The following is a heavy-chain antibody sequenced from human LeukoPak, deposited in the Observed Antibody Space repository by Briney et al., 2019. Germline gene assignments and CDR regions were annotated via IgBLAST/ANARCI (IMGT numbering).Heavy chain of an antibody. D-gene: IGHD6-13*01. J-gene: IGHJ3*02. Sequence: GGSLRLSCAASGFTFDDYAMHWIRQAPGKGLEWVSGITWNSGRIGYADSVKARFTISRDNAKNLLYLQMNSLTTEDTAFYYCAKYRAAAGSDEAFDIWGQGTMVTVSS. CDR1: GFTFDDYA. V-gene: IGHV3-9*01. CDR3: AKYRAAAGSDEAFDI. CDR2: ITWNSGRI.